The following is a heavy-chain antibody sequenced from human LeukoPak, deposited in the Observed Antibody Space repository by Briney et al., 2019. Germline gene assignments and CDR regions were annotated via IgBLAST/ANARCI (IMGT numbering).Heavy chain of an antibody. CDR3: TRFVPYLDY. D-gene: IGHD3-16*01. CDR1: GFTFGDHA. V-gene: IGHV3-49*04. J-gene: IGHJ4*02. Sequence: GGSLRLSCTASGFTFGDHAMSWVRQAPGKGLEWVGFIKSKTYGKTTEYAASVKGRFTISRDDSKNIAYLQMNSLKTEDTAIYYCTRFVPYLDYWGQGTLVTVSS. CDR2: IKSKTYGKTT.